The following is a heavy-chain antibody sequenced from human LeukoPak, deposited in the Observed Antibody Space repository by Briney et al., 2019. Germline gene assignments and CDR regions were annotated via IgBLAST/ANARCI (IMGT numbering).Heavy chain of an antibody. CDR1: GGSVSSGDYY. CDR2: IYTSGST. CDR3: ARDSQYYYDSSGYNWFDP. D-gene: IGHD3-22*01. Sequence: SQTLSLTCTVSGGSVSSGDYYWTWIRQPAGKGLEWIGRIYTSGSTNYNPSLKSRVTISVDTSKNQFSLKLSSVTAADTAVYYCARDSQYYYDSSGYNWFDPWGQGTLVTVSS. V-gene: IGHV4-61*02. J-gene: IGHJ5*02.